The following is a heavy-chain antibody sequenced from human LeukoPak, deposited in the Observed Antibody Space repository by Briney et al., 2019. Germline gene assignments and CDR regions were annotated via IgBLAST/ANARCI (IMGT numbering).Heavy chain of an antibody. CDR1: GFTFSSYG. CDR2: ISYDGSNK. J-gene: IGHJ4*02. V-gene: IGHV3-30*03. Sequence: PGGSLRLSCAASGFTFSSYGMHWVRQAPGKGLEWVAVISYDGSNKYYADSVKGRFTISRDNSKNTLYLQMNSLRAEDTAVYYCARERLHTGCLFDYWGQGTLVTVSS. CDR3: ARERLHTGCLFDY. D-gene: IGHD2-2*01.